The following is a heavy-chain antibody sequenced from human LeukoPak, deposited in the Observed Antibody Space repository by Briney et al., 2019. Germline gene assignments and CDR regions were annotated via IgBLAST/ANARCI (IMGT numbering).Heavy chain of an antibody. D-gene: IGHD6-13*01. Sequence: SVRVSCKASGGTFSSYAISWVRQAPGQGLEWMGGIIPIFGTANYAQKFQGRVTITTDVSTSTAYMELSSLRSEDTAVYYCARPYSSRQNYYYYMDVWGKGTTVTVSS. CDR2: IIPIFGTA. J-gene: IGHJ6*03. CDR3: ARPYSSRQNYYYYMDV. CDR1: GGTFSSYA. V-gene: IGHV1-69*05.